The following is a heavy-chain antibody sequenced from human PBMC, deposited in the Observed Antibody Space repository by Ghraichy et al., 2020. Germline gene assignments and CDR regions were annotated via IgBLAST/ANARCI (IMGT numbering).Heavy chain of an antibody. CDR1: GGSFSGYY. D-gene: IGHD5-18*01. Sequence: SETLSLTCAVYGGSFSGYYWSWIRQPPGKGLEWIGEINHSGSTNYNPSLKSRVTISVDTSKNQFSLKLSSVTAADTAVYYCASSGYSYDVGYWGQGTLVTVSS. CDR3: ASSGYSYDVGY. V-gene: IGHV4-34*01. CDR2: INHSGST. J-gene: IGHJ4*02.